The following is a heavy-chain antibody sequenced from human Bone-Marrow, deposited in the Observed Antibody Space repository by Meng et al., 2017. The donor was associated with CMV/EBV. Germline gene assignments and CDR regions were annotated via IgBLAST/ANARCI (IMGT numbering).Heavy chain of an antibody. CDR2: ISRSGNTI. D-gene: IGHD6-6*01. V-gene: IGHV3-11*04. J-gene: IGHJ6*02. CDR3: ARGQKPPQEISARPIYYDGMDV. Sequence: GESLKISCAASGFSFSDYYMSWIRQAPGKGLEWVSYISRSGNTINYADSVKGRFTISRDNAKKTLYLQMNSLRAEDTAVYYCARGQKPPQEISARPIYYDGMDVWGQGTTVTVSS. CDR1: GFSFSDYY.